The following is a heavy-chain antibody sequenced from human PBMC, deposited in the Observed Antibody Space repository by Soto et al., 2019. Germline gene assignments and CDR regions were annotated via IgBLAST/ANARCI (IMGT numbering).Heavy chain of an antibody. V-gene: IGHV1-24*01. J-gene: IGHJ4*01. CDR3: ATDASFPYKAPFDY. D-gene: IGHD1-20*01. CDR2: FDPEAGET. CDR1: GYTLTELS. Sequence: ASVKVSCKVSGYTLTELSMHWVRQAPGKGLEWVGGFDPEAGETIYAQKFQGRVTMSEDTFTDTAYMEVGSLTSEDTAVYYCATDASFPYKAPFDYWGQGTLVTVSS.